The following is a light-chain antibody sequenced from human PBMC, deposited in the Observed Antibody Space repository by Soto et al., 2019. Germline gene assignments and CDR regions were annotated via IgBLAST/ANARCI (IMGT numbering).Light chain of an antibody. V-gene: IGKV1-27*01. CDR2: AAS. CDR3: QNYNSAPQIT. J-gene: IGKJ5*01. Sequence: DIQMTQSPSSLSASVGDRVTITCRASQGISNYLAWYQQKPGKVPKLLIYAASTLQSWVPSRFSGSGSGTDFTLTISSLQPEDVATYYCQNYNSAPQITFGQGTRLEIK. CDR1: QGISNY.